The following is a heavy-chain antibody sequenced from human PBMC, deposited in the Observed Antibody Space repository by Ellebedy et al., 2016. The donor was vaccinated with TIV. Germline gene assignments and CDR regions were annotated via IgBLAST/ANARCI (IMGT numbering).Heavy chain of an antibody. J-gene: IGHJ3*02. CDR3: ARGSYYDSSGYFRDAFDI. Sequence: SETLSLTXTVSGYSISSGYYWGWIRQPPGKGLEWIGSIYHSGSTYYNPSLKSRVTISVDTSKNQFSLKLRSVTAADTAVYYCARGSYYDSSGYFRDAFDIWGQGTMVTVSS. CDR2: IYHSGST. D-gene: IGHD3-22*01. CDR1: GYSISSGYY. V-gene: IGHV4-38-2*02.